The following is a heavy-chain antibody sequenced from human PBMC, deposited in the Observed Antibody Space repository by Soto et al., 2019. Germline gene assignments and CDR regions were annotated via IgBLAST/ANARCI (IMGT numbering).Heavy chain of an antibody. CDR2: LSTGGGST. CDR3: AKERTIDY. Sequence: GGSLRLSCAASGFTFSNYAMSWVRQAPGKGLEWVSALSTGGGSTYYADSVKGRFTISRDNSKDTLYLQMDSVRAEDTAVYYCAKERTIDYWGQGTLVTVSS. J-gene: IGHJ4*02. D-gene: IGHD1-7*01. CDR1: GFTFSNYA. V-gene: IGHV3-23*01.